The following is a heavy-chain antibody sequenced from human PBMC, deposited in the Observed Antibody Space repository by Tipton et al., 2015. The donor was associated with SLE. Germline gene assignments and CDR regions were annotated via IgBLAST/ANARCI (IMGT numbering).Heavy chain of an antibody. J-gene: IGHJ3*02. CDR2: IYYSGST. V-gene: IGHV4-59*01. CDR1: GGSISSYY. Sequence: TLSLTCTVSGGSISSYYWSWIRQPPGKGLEWIGCIYYSGSTNYNPSLKSRVPISVDTSKNQFSLKLSSVTAADTAVYYCARAPPTPIFGPVMWAFDIWGQGTMVTVSS. D-gene: IGHD3/OR15-3a*01. CDR3: ARAPPTPIFGPVMWAFDI.